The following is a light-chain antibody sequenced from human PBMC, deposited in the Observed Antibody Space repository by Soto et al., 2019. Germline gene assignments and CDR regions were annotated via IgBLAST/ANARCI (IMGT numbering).Light chain of an antibody. CDR3: MQALQTPLFT. CDR1: QSLLHSNGHKY. V-gene: IGKV2-28*01. J-gene: IGKJ3*01. Sequence: DIVMIQSPLSLPVTPGEPASISCRSSQSLLHSNGHKYLDWYLQNPGQSPQLLIYLGSNRVSGVPDRFSGSGSGTNFTLKISRVEAEDVGVYYCMQALQTPLFTFGPGTKVDIK. CDR2: LGS.